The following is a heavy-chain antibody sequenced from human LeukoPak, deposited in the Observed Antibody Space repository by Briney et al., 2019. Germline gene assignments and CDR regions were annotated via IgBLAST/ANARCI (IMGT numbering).Heavy chain of an antibody. CDR1: GDSVSSNSAA. CDR2: TYYRSKWYN. J-gene: IGHJ4*02. CDR3: AREEITMIVVVITRVLDY. Sequence: SQTLSLTCAISGDSVSSNSAAWNWIRQSPSRGLEWLGRTYYRSKWYNDYAVSAKSRITINPDTSKNQFSLQLNSVTPEDTAVYYCAREEITMIVVVITRVLDYWGQGTLVTVSS. V-gene: IGHV6-1*01. D-gene: IGHD3-22*01.